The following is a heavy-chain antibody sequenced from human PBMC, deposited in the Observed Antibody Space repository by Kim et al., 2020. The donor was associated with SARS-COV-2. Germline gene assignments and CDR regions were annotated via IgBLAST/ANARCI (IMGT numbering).Heavy chain of an antibody. CDR1: GFTFSSYW. J-gene: IGHJ4*02. CDR3: GRDYSD. V-gene: IGHV3-7*01. D-gene: IGHD6-13*01. Sequence: GGSLRLSCAASGFTFSSYWMRWVRQAPGKGLEWVANIKEDGSGKYYVDSVKGRFTISRDNAKNSLYLQMNSPRAEDTAVYYCGRDYSDWGQGTLVTVSS. CDR2: IKEDGSGK.